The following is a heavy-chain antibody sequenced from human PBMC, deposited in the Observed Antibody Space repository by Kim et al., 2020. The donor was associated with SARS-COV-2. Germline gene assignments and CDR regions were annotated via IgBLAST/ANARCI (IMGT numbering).Heavy chain of an antibody. D-gene: IGHD1-26*01. Sequence: GGSLRLSCAASGFIFSGSAIHWVRQASGKGLEWVGRIRSKVDNYATVYAASVRGRFTISRDDSKSMAYLQMNSLNTEDTAVYYCIRHVVGADHPFDPWGQGTLVTVSS. J-gene: IGHJ5*02. CDR1: GFIFSGSA. CDR2: IRSKVDNYAT. V-gene: IGHV3-73*01. CDR3: IRHVVGADHPFDP.